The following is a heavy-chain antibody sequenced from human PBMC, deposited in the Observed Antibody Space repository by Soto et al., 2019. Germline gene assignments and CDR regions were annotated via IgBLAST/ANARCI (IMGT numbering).Heavy chain of an antibody. J-gene: IGHJ4*02. CDR2: INPSGGST. CDR1: GYTFTSYY. CDR3: ARANPCRGGSCYSIDY. V-gene: IGHV1-46*01. Sequence: ASVKVSCKASGYTFTSYYMHWVRQAPGQGLEWMGIINPSGGSTSYAQKFQGRVTMTRDSSTSTVYMELSSLRSEDTAVYYCARANPCRGGSCYSIDYWGQGTLVTVSS. D-gene: IGHD2-15*01.